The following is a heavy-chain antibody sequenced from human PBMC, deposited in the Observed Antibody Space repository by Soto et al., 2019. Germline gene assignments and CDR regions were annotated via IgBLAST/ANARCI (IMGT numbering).Heavy chain of an antibody. V-gene: IGHV4-30-4*01. J-gene: IGHJ4*02. CDR3: ARAPSYGGRTDFDY. CDR2: IYYSGST. CDR1: GGSISSGDYY. Sequence: QVQLQESGPGLVKPSQTLSLTCTVSGGSISSGDYYWSWIRQPPGKGLEWIGYIYYSGSTYYNLSLKSRVTISVDTSKIQFSLKLSSVTAADTAVYYCARAPSYGGRTDFDYWGQGTLVTVSS. D-gene: IGHD4-17*01.